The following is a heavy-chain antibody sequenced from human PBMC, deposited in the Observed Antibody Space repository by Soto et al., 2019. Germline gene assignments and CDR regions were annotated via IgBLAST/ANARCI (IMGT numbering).Heavy chain of an antibody. D-gene: IGHD3-22*01. J-gene: IGHJ4*02. CDR3: ARMGFYYDSSGYDY. V-gene: IGHV4-38-2*01. Sequence: KASETPSLTCAVSAYSISSGYYWGCIRQPPGKGLEWIGSIYHSGSTYYNPSLKSRVTISVDTSKNQFSLKLRSVTAADTAVYYCARMGFYYDSSGYDYWGQGTLVTVSS. CDR1: AYSISSGYY. CDR2: IYHSGST.